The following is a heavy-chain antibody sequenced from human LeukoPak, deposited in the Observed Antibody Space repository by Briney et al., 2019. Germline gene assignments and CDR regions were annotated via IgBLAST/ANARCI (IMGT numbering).Heavy chain of an antibody. CDR3: AGAEVTTDWWGLDFQH. V-gene: IGHV4-59*11. D-gene: IGHD4-17*01. J-gene: IGHJ1*01. Sequence: KASETLSLTCTVSGGSLSSLYWSWIRQPPGKGLEWIGYIYYSGSTNYNPSLKSRVTISVDTSKNQFSLKLSSVTAADTAVYYCAGAEVTTDWWGLDFQHWGQGTLVTVSS. CDR2: IYYSGST. CDR1: GGSLSSLY.